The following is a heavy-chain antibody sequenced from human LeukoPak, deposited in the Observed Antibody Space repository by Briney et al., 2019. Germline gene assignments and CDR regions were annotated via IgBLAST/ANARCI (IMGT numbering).Heavy chain of an antibody. CDR3: AKEAGSPRTFDI. CDR1: GFTFSTYG. CDR2: ISTSGGST. D-gene: IGHD6-13*01. J-gene: IGHJ3*02. Sequence: GGSLRLSCAASGFTFSTYGMSWVRQAPGKGLEWVSAISTSGGSTYYADSVKGRLTISRDNSKNTLYLQMNSLRAEDTAVYYCAKEAGSPRTFDIWGQGTMVTVSS. V-gene: IGHV3-23*01.